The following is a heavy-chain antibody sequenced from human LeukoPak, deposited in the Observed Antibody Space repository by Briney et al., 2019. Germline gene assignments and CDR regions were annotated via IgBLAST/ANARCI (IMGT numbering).Heavy chain of an antibody. CDR1: GFTFSSYE. CDR2: ISSSGSTI. CDR3: ARTPLSPYDSSGYGDY. J-gene: IGHJ4*02. Sequence: GWSLTLSCAASGFTFSSYEMNWVRQAPGKGLEWVSYISSSGSTIYYADSVKGRFTISRDNAKNSLYLQMNSLRAEDTAVYYCARTPLSPYDSSGYGDYWGQGTLVTVSS. D-gene: IGHD3-22*01. V-gene: IGHV3-48*03.